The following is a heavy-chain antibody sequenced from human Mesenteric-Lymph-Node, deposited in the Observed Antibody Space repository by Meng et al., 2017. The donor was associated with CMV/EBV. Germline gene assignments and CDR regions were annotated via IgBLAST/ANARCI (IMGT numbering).Heavy chain of an antibody. V-gene: IGHV1-18*01. J-gene: IGHJ4*02. D-gene: IGHD5-24*01. CDR3: ARVGSRDGYNPGGY. Sequence: ASVKVSCKASGYTFTSYGISWVRQAPGQGLEWMRWISAYNGNTNYAQKLQGRVTMTTDTSTSTAYMELRSLRSDDTAVYYCARVGSRDGYNPGGYWGQGTLVTVSS. CDR2: ISAYNGNT. CDR1: GYTFTSYG.